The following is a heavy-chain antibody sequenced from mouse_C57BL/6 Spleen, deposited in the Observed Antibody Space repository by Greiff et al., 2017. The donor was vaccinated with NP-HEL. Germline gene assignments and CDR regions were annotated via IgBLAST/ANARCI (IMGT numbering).Heavy chain of an antibody. D-gene: IGHD2-3*01. CDR2: IDPSDSET. CDR3: ARGWDGYYLYYFDY. CDR1: GYTFTSYW. J-gene: IGHJ2*01. V-gene: IGHV1-52*01. Sequence: VQLQQSGAELVRPGSSVKLSCKASGYTFTSYWMHWVKQRPIQGLEWIGNIDPSDSETHYNQKFKDKATLTVDKSSSTAYMQLSSLTSEDSAVYYCARGWDGYYLYYFDYWGQGTTLTVSS.